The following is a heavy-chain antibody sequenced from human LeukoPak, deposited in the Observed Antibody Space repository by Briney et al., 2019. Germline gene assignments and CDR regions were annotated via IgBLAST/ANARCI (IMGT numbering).Heavy chain of an antibody. D-gene: IGHD3-3*01. CDR3: ARARADFWSGFL. V-gene: IGHV1-2*02. J-gene: IGHJ4*02. CDR1: GYTFTGYY. Sequence: GASVKVSCKAFGYTFTGYYMHWVRQAPGQGLEWVGWINPNGGGTNYAQKFQGRVTMTRDTSISTAYMELSRLRSDDTAVYYCARARADFWSGFLWGQGTLVTVSS. CDR2: INPNGGGT.